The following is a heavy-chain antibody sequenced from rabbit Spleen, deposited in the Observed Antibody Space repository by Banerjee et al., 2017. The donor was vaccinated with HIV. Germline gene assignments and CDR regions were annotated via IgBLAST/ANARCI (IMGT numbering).Heavy chain of an antibody. Sequence: QEQLEESGGDLVKPGASLTLTCTASGFSFSSSYYMCWVRQAPGKGLEWIACIATSSSFFTYYASWAKGRFTCSKASSTTVTLQMTSLTAADTATYFCARDTGTSFSTYGMDLWGPGTLVTVS. J-gene: IGHJ6*01. D-gene: IGHD8-1*01. CDR2: IATSSSFFT. CDR3: ARDTGTSFSTYGMDL. V-gene: IGHV1S45*01. CDR1: GFSFSSSYY.